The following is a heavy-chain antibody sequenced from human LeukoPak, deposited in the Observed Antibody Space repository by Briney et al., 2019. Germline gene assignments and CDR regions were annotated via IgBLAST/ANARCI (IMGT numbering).Heavy chain of an antibody. CDR3: AKDLGYCSSTRCSVAFDI. Sequence: GSLRLSCAASGFTFSSYAMHWVRQAPGKGLEWVAVISYDGSNKYYADSVKGRFTISRDNYKNTLYLQMNSLRAEDTAVYYCAKDLGYCSSTRCSVAFDIWGQGTMVTVSS. D-gene: IGHD2-2*01. V-gene: IGHV3-30-3*01. CDR1: GFTFSSYA. J-gene: IGHJ3*02. CDR2: ISYDGSNK.